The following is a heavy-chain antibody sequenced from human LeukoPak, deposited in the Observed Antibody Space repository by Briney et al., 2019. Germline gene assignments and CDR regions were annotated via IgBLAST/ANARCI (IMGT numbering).Heavy chain of an antibody. V-gene: IGHV4-59*11. D-gene: IGHD3-22*01. CDR1: GGAISSHY. Sequence: SETLSLTCEVSGGAISSHYWSWIRQPPGKGLEWIGYIFYSGSTNYNPSLKSRVIMSVDTSKSQFSLKLSAVTAADTAVYYCARGITMIEDWGQGTLVTVSS. CDR3: ARGITMIED. CDR2: IFYSGST. J-gene: IGHJ4*02.